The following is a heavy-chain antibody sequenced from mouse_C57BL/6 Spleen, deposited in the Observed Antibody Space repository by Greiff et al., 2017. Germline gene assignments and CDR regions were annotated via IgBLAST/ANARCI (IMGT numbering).Heavy chain of an antibody. CDR1: GFTFTDYY. CDR2: IRNKANGYTT. V-gene: IGHV7-3*01. CDR3: ARYYYGSSSYAMDY. D-gene: IGHD1-1*01. Sequence: DVQLVESGGGLVQPGGSLSLSCAASGFTFTDYYMSWVRQPPGKALEWLGFIRNKANGYTTEYSASVKGRFTISRDNSQSILYLQMNALRAKDSATYYCARYYYGSSSYAMDYWGQGTSVTVSS. J-gene: IGHJ4*01.